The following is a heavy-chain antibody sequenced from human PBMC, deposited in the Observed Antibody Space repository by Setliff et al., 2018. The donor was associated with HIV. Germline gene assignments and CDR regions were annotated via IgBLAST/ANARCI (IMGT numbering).Heavy chain of an antibody. D-gene: IGHD6-19*01. CDR2: IYSCGST. Sequence: GGSLRLSCAASGFTVSSNYMSWVRQAPGKGLEWVSVIYSCGSTYYADSVKGRFTISRDNSKNTLYLQMNSLRAEDTAVYYCARDPDSSGWYDFAFDIWGQGIMVTVSS. CDR3: ARDPDSSGWYDFAFDI. CDR1: GFTVSSNY. V-gene: IGHV3-53*05. J-gene: IGHJ3*02.